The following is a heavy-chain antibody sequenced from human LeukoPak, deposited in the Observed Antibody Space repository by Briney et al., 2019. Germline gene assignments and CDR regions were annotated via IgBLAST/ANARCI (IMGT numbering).Heavy chain of an antibody. Sequence: GGSLRLSCAASGFTFSSYGMHWVRQAPGKGLEWVAVIWYDGSNKYYADSVKGRFTISRDNSKNTLYLQMNSLRAEDTAVYYCARDNIMGVYYYYYGMDGWGQGTTVTVSS. J-gene: IGHJ6*02. CDR1: GFTFSSYG. V-gene: IGHV3-33*01. CDR3: ARDNIMGVYYYYYGMDG. CDR2: IWYDGSNK. D-gene: IGHD3-16*01.